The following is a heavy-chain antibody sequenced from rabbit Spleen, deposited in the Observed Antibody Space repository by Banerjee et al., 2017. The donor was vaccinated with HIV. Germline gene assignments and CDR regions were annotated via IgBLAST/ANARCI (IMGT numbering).Heavy chain of an antibody. CDR3: TRDDGSGHYIDGYFNL. CDR2: IYTGNGKN. J-gene: IGHJ4*01. CDR1: GFSFSSSYD. D-gene: IGHD1-1*01. V-gene: IGHV1S45*01. Sequence: QEQLVESGGGLVKPGASLTLTCTASGFSFSSSYDMCWVRQAPGKGLEWIGFIYTGNGKNYYASRAKGRFTISKSSSTTVTLQVTSLTAADAATYFCTRDDGSGHYIDGYFNLWGPGTLVTVS.